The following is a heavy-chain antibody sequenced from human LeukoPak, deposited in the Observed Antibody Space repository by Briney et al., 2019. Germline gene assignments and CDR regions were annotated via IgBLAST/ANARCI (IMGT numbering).Heavy chain of an antibody. D-gene: IGHD2-8*01. Sequence: PGRSLRLSCAASGFTFSRFSIHWVRQAPGKGLDWVAIISKDGSIKYYADSVKGRFTISRDNSENTVHLQMSSLTAEDTGIYYCARDSGVFDYWGQGTLVTVSS. CDR3: ARDSGVFDY. CDR2: ISKDGSIK. CDR1: GFTFSRFS. V-gene: IGHV3-30*15. J-gene: IGHJ4*02.